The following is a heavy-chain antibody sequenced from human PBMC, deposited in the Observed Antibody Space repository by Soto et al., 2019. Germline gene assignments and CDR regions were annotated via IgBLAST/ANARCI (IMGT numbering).Heavy chain of an antibody. CDR2: ISAYNGNT. J-gene: IGHJ5*02. CDR1: GYTFTSYG. V-gene: IGHV1-18*01. D-gene: IGHD1-20*01. CDR3: ARQIPPDLYNWNTWFDP. Sequence: GASVKVSCKASGYTFTSYGISWVRQAPGQGLEWMGWISAYNGNTNYAQKLQGRVTMTTDTSTSTAYMELRSLRSDDTAVYYCARQIPPDLYNWNTWFDPWGQGTLVTVSS.